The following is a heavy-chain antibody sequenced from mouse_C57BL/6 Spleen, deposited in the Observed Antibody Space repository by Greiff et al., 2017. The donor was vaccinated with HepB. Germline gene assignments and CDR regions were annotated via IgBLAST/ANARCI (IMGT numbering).Heavy chain of an antibody. J-gene: IGHJ2*01. D-gene: IGHD4-1*01. CDR1: GFTFSDYG. V-gene: IGHV5-17*01. CDR3: ARLGFDY. Sequence: EVHLVESGGGLVKPGGSLKLSCAASGFTFSDYGMHWVRQAPEKGLEWVAYISSGRSTIYYADTVKGRFTISRDNAKNTLFLQMTSLRAEDTAMYYCARLGFDYWGQGTTLTVSS. CDR2: ISSGRSTI.